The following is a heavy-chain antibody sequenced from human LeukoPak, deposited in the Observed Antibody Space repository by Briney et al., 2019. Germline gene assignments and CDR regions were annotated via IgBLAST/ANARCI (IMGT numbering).Heavy chain of an antibody. D-gene: IGHD5-18*01. Sequence: SETLSLTCAVYGGSFSGYYWSWIRQPPGKGLEWIGEINHSGSTNYNPSLKSRVTISVDTSKNQFSLNLSSVTAADTAVYYCARGWSTAIDYWGQGTLVTVSS. CDR2: INHSGST. CDR1: GGSFSGYY. J-gene: IGHJ4*02. V-gene: IGHV4-34*01. CDR3: ARGWSTAIDY.